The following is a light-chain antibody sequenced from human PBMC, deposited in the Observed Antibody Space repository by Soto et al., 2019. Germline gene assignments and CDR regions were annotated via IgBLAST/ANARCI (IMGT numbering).Light chain of an antibody. CDR1: SSDVGVYNY. CDR3: SSYTSSSSVV. Sequence: QSALTQPASVSGSPGQSITISCTGTSSDVGVYNYVSWYQQHPGKAPKLMIYDVSDRPSGVSNRFSGSKSGNTASLTISGLQAEDEADYYCSSYTSSSSVVVGGGTKLTVL. CDR2: DVS. V-gene: IGLV2-14*01. J-gene: IGLJ2*01.